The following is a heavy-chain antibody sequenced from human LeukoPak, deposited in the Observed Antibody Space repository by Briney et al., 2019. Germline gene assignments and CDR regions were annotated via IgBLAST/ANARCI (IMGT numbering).Heavy chain of an antibody. CDR3: ARGRSSSSWYRYYYYYMDV. CDR2: INHSGST. CDR1: GGSFSGYY. J-gene: IGHJ6*03. D-gene: IGHD6-13*01. Sequence: SETLSLTCAVYGGSFSGYYWSWIRQPPGKWLEWLGEINHSGSTNYNPSLKSRVTISVDTSKNQFSLKLSSVTAADTAVYYCARGRSSSSWYRYYYYYMDVWGKGTTVTVSS. V-gene: IGHV4-34*01.